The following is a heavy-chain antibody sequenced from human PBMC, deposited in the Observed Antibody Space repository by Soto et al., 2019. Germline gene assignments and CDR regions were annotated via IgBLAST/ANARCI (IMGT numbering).Heavy chain of an antibody. D-gene: IGHD3-10*01. CDR2: IYYSGST. CDR1: GGSISSYY. Sequence: PSETLSLTCTVSGGSISSYYWSWIRQPPGKGLEWIGYIYYSGSTNYNPSLKSRVTISVDTSKNQFSLKLSSVTAADTAVYYCARHDYVGSGSYYTFDYWGQGTLVTVSS. V-gene: IGHV4-59*08. CDR3: ARHDYVGSGSYYTFDY. J-gene: IGHJ4*02.